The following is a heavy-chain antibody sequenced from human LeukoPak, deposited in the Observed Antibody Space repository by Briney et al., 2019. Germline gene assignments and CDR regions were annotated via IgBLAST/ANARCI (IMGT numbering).Heavy chain of an antibody. CDR3: ARVYSSNWPRPYYYFYSMDV. Sequence: SETLSLTCTVSGGSVSSGSYYWGWIRQPPGEGLEWIGYIYYTGSTNYNPSLKSRVTISVDTSYNQFSLKLRSVTAADTAVYYCARVYSSNWPRPYYYFYSMDVWGKGTTVTVSS. D-gene: IGHD6-13*01. CDR1: GGSVSSGSYY. V-gene: IGHV4-61*01. CDR2: IYYTGST. J-gene: IGHJ6*03.